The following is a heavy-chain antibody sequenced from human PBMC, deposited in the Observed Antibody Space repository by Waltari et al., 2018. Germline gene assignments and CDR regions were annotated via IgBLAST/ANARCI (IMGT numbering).Heavy chain of an antibody. CDR2: ISWNDDK. CDR3: AHYDVLSALCSY. D-gene: IGHD3-3*01. CDR1: GFSLSTSGVG. V-gene: IGHV2-5*01. J-gene: IGHJ4*02. Sequence: QITLKESGPTLVKPTQTLTLTCTFSGFSLSTSGVGVGWIRQPPGKALEWLALISWNDDKRYNPSLTSRLTITKDTSKNQVVLTMTNMDPVDTATYYCAHYDVLSALCSYWGQGTLVTVSS.